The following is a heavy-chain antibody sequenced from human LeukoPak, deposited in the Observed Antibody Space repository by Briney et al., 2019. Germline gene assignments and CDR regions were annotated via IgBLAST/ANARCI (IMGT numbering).Heavy chain of an antibody. V-gene: IGHV1-2*06. CDR3: ARGAKFRTYGSGTYYTSLPFDP. J-gene: IGHJ5*02. D-gene: IGHD3-10*01. Sequence: GASVKVSCKASGYIFTDYYMHWVRQAPGQELGWMGRINPNSGGTNYAQKFQGRVTMTRDTSISTAYMELSRLRSDDTAVYYCARGAKFRTYGSGTYYTSLPFDPWGQGTLVTVSS. CDR2: INPNSGGT. CDR1: GYIFTDYY.